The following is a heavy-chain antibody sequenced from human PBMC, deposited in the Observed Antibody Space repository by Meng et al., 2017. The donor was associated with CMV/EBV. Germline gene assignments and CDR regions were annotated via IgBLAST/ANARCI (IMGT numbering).Heavy chain of an antibody. CDR3: ARDFSRTPWAIDY. CDR2: INSDGSST. CDR1: GFTFSSYW. V-gene: IGHV3-74*01. Sequence: GESLKISCAASGFTFSSYWMHWVRQAPGKGLEWVSRINSDGSSTSYADSVKGRFTISRDNAKNTLYLQMNSLRAEDTAVYYCARDFSRTPWAIDYWGQGTLVTVSS. J-gene: IGHJ4*02. D-gene: IGHD2-2*01.